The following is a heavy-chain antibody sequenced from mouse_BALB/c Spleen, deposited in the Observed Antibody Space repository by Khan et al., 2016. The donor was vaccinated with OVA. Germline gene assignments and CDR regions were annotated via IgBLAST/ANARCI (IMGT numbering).Heavy chain of an antibody. Sequence: EVELVESGGGLVQPGGSLKLSCATSGFTFSDYYMYWVRQTPEQRLEWVAYISNGGGRTYYPDTVKGRFTISRDNAKNTPYLQMSRLKSEDTATYYSARHVYGKADAMDYWGQGTSVTVSS. CDR1: GFTFSDYY. D-gene: IGHD2-10*02. J-gene: IGHJ4*01. CDR2: ISNGGGRT. CDR3: ARHVYGKADAMDY. V-gene: IGHV5-12*02.